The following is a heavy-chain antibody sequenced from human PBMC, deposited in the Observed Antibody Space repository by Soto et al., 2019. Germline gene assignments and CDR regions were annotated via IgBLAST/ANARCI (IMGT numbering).Heavy chain of an antibody. CDR2: INHSGST. V-gene: IGHV4-34*01. J-gene: IGHJ6*02. CDR1: GGSFSGYY. Sequence: QVQLQQWGAGLLKPSETLSLTCAVYGGSFSGYYWSWIRQPPGKGLEWIGEINHSGSTNYNPSLKSRVTISVDTSKNQFSLKLSSVTAADTAVYYCARTGPKRSGWYLAGVVDVWGQGTTVTVSS. D-gene: IGHD6-19*01. CDR3: ARTGPKRSGWYLAGVVDV.